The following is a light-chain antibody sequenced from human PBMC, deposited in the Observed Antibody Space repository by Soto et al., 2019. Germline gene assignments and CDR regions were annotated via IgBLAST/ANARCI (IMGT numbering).Light chain of an antibody. CDR2: GAS. J-gene: IGKJ1*01. CDR3: QQYHYWWT. CDR1: QSFSSSY. V-gene: IGKV3-20*01. Sequence: ENVLTQSPGTLSLSPGQRATLSCRASQSFSSSYLAWYQQKPGQAPRLLIYGASSRATGIPDRFSGSGSGTEFTLTISSLQSEDFAVYYCQQYHYWWTFGQGTKVDIK.